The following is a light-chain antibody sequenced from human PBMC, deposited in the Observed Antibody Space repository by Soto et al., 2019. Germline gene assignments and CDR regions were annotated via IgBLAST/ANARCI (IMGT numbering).Light chain of an antibody. CDR2: LNSDGRH. V-gene: IGLV4-69*01. J-gene: IGLJ2*01. CDR1: SGHSSYA. Sequence: QPVLTQSPSASASLGASVKLTCTLSSGHSSYAIAWHQQQPEKGPRYLMKLNSDGRHSKGDGIPDRFSGSSSGAERYLTISSLQSEDEADYYCQTWGTGIQVFGGGTKVTVL. CDR3: QTWGTGIQV.